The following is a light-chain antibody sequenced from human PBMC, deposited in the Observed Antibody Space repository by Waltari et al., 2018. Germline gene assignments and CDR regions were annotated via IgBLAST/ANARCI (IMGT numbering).Light chain of an antibody. CDR2: WAS. CDR3: QQYYSTPYT. J-gene: IGKJ2*01. V-gene: IGKV4-1*01. CDR1: PSVLYSSNNKNY. Sequence: DIVMTQSPESLAVSLGERATINCQSSPSVLYSSNNKNYLAWYQQKPGQPPKLLIYWASTRESGVPDRFSGSGSGTDFTLTISSLQAEDVAVYYCQQYYSTPYTFGQGTKLEIK.